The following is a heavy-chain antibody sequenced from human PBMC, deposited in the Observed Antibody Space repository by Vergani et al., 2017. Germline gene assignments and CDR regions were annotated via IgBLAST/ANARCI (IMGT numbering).Heavy chain of an antibody. CDR2: INPSGGST. CDR1: GYTFTSYY. D-gene: IGHD5-24*01. Sequence: QVQLVQSGAEVKKPGASVKVSCKASGYTFTSYYMHWVRQAPGQGLEWMGIINPSGGSTSYAQKSQGRVTMTRDTSTSTVYMELSSLRSEDTAVYYCARVATIAYFDYWGQGTLVTVSS. J-gene: IGHJ4*02. CDR3: ARVATIAYFDY. V-gene: IGHV1-46*01.